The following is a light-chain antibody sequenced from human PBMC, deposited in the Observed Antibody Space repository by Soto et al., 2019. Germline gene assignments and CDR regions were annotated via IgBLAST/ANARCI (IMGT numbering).Light chain of an antibody. CDR2: WAS. CDR3: QQYYSSPRLG. V-gene: IGKV4-1*01. Sequence: DIVMTQSPDSLAVSLGERATITCSSSQSVLYIPTNKNYVAWYQQKPGQPPKLLLYWASTRESGVPDRFSGSGSGTYFTLTISSLQAEDVAFYYCQQYYSSPRLGFGGGTKVEIK. J-gene: IGKJ4*01. CDR1: QSVLYIPTNKNY.